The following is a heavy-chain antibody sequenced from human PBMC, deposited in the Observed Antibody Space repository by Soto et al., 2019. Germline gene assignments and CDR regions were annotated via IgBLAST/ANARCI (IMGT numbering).Heavy chain of an antibody. J-gene: IGHJ5*02. CDR1: GGSFSGYY. V-gene: IGHV4-34*01. D-gene: IGHD3-16*02. CDR3: AAALDGGYTA. Sequence: QVQLQQWGAGLLKPSETLSLTCAVYGGSFSGYYWSWIRQPPGKGLEWIGEINHSGGTKYNPSLKSRVTISADTTKNQFSRKVSSVTAADTAVYYGAAALDGGYTAWGQGTLVTVSS. CDR2: INHSGGT.